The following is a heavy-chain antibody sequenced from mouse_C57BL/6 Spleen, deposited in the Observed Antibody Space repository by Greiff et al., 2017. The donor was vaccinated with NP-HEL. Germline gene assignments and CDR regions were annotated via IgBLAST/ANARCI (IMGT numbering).Heavy chain of an antibody. D-gene: IGHD1-1*01. CDR2: INPSSGYT. CDR1: GYTFTSYT. V-gene: IGHV1-4*01. CDR3: ARWRATVDYAMDY. J-gene: IGHJ4*01. Sequence: QVQLQQSGAELARPGASVKMSCKASGYTFTSYTMHWVKQRPGQGLEWIGYINPSSGYTKYNQKFKDKATLTADKSSSTAYMQLSSLTSEDSAVYYCARWRATVDYAMDYWGQGTSVTVSS.